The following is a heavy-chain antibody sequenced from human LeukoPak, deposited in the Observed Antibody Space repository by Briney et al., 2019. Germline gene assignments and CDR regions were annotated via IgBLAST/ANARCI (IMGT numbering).Heavy chain of an antibody. D-gene: IGHD3-9*01. J-gene: IGHJ4*02. Sequence: PGGSLRLSCAASGFTFSRYAMSWVRQAPGKGLEWVSAISGSGGSTYYADSVKGRFTISRDNSKNTLYLQMNSLRAEDTAVYYCAKVSRVLRYFDWLELGYFDYWGQGTLVTVSS. CDR3: AKVSRVLRYFDWLELGYFDY. CDR1: GFTFSRYA. V-gene: IGHV3-23*01. CDR2: ISGSGGST.